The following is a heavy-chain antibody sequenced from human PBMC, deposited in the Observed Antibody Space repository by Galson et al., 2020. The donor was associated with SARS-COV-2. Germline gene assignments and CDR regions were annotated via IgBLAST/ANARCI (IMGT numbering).Heavy chain of an antibody. V-gene: IGHV4-59*13. CDR3: ARSGGYGDYLAGFQH. CDR1: GGSISSYY. CDR2: IYYSGST. Sequence: SETLSLTCTVSGGSISSYYWSWIRQPPGKGLEWIGYIYYSGSTNYNPSLKSRVTISVDTSKNQFSLKLSSVTAADTAVYYCARSGGYGDYLAGFQHWGQGTLVTVSS. D-gene: IGHD4-17*01. J-gene: IGHJ1*01.